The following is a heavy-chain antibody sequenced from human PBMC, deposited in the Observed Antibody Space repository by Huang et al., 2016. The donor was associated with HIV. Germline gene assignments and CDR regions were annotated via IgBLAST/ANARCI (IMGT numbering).Heavy chain of an antibody. D-gene: IGHD3-16*01. J-gene: IGHJ4*02. V-gene: IGHV1-69*01. CDR1: GGSFSDQI. CDR2: IIPLFRAP. CDR3: AMSLRYQYDSRSYWGRYFDY. Sequence: QVQLEQSGPAVRKPGSSVKVSCQASGGSFSDQIISWVRQAPGQRFEWMGGIIPLFRAPAYAQELKGRVTMTADESTATIDMELNSLTSEDTAVYYCAMSLRYQYDSRSYWGRYFDYWGQGTLVTVSS.